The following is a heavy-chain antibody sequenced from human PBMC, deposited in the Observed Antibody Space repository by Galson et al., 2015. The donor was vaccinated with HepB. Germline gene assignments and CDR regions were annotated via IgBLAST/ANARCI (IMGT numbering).Heavy chain of an antibody. V-gene: IGHV3-72*01. D-gene: IGHD3-10*01. CDR2: SRNKVNGYTT. CDR3: TRTVPIFWYFDL. J-gene: IGHJ2*01. Sequence: SLRLSCAVSGFTFSDYYMDWVRQAPGKGLEWVGRSRNKVNGYTTEYGASVKGRFTISRDDSKQSLFLKMDSLTTEDTSVYYCTRTVPIFWYFDLWGRGTLVTVSS. CDR1: GFTFSDYY.